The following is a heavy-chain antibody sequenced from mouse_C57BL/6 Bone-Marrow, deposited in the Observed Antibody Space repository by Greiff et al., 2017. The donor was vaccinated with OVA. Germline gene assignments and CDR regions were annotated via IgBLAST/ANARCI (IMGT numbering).Heavy chain of an antibody. Sequence: VKLQQSGAELARPGASVKLSCKASGYTFTSYGISWVKQRTGQGLEWIGEIYPRSGNTYYNEKFKGKATLTADKSSSTAYMELRSLPSEDSAVSFCARPYGDYYAIDYWGQGTSVTVSS. CDR2: IYPRSGNT. J-gene: IGHJ4*01. CDR3: ARPYGDYYAIDY. V-gene: IGHV1-81*01. D-gene: IGHD2-13*01. CDR1: GYTFTSYG.